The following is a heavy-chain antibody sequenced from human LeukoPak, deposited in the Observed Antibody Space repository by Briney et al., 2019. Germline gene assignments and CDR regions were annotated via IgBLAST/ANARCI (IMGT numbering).Heavy chain of an antibody. CDR2: IWSDGSNE. CDR1: EFTFNKYW. V-gene: IGHV3-33*07. D-gene: IGHD6-13*01. CDR3: ARDFLGAAAGSGIYDF. Sequence: GGSLRLSCIGSEFTFNKYWMNWVRQALGKGLEWVALIWSDGSNEFYTDSVKGRFTISRDNSKNTLYLQMNSLRAEDTAVYYCARDFLGAAAGSGIYDFWGQGTLVTVSS. J-gene: IGHJ4*02.